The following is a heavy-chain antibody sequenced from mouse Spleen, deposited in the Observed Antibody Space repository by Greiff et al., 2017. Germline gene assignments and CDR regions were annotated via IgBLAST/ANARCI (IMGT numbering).Heavy chain of an antibody. Sequence: VQLQQPGAELVKPGASVKLSCKASGYTFTSYWMHWVKQRPGQGLEWIGEINPSNGRTNYNEKFKSKATLTVDKSSSTAYMQLSSLTSEDSAVYYCARKGYGNYPAWFAYWGQGTLVTVSA. CDR1: GYTFTSYW. CDR2: INPSNGRT. V-gene: IGHV1S81*02. CDR3: ARKGYGNYPAWFAY. D-gene: IGHD2-1*01. J-gene: IGHJ3*01.